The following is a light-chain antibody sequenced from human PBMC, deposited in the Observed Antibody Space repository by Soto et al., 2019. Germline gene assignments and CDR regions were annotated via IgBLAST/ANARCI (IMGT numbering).Light chain of an antibody. CDR3: QPGGPGIHVV. V-gene: IGLV4-69*01. CDR1: SGHSSYA. Sequence: QLVLTQSPSASASLGASVKLTCTLSSGHSSYAIAWHQQQPEKGPRYLMKLDSDGSHTKGDAIPDRFSGSSSGAERYLTISPPPVGGGGDYSFQPGGPGIHVVFGGGTKPTVL. CDR2: LDSDGSH. J-gene: IGLJ2*01.